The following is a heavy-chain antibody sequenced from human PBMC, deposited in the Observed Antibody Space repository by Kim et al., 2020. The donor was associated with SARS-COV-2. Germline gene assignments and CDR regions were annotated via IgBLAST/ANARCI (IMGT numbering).Heavy chain of an antibody. V-gene: IGHV3-48*02. CDR2: ISSSSSTI. J-gene: IGHJ4*02. Sequence: GGSLRLSCAASGFTFSSYSMNWVRQAPGKGLEWVSYISSSSSTIYYADSVKGRFTISRDNAKNSLYLQMNSLRDEDTAVYYCARDGGGVRFGESVGDYWGQGTLVTVSS. CDR1: GFTFSSYS. D-gene: IGHD3-10*01. CDR3: ARDGGGVRFGESVGDY.